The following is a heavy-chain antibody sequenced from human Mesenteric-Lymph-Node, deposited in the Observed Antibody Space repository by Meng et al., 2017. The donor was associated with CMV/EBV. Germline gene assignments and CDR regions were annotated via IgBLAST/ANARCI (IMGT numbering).Heavy chain of an antibody. CDR1: GYSISSGYY. Sequence: SETLSLTCTVSGYSISSGYYWGWIRQPPGKGLEWIGRIYTSGSTNYNPSLKSRVTMSVDTSKNQFSLKLSSVTAADTAVYYCARDVGYCSSTSCSQGQFDYWGQGTLVTVSS. D-gene: IGHD2-2*01. V-gene: IGHV4-38-2*02. J-gene: IGHJ4*02. CDR2: IYTSGST. CDR3: ARDVGYCSSTSCSQGQFDY.